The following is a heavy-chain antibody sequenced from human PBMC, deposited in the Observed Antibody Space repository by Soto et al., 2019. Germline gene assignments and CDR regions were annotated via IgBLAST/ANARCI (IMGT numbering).Heavy chain of an antibody. CDR1: GATFSSYA. V-gene: IGHV1-69*13. CDR2: IIPIFGTA. J-gene: IGHJ6*02. D-gene: IGHD3-22*01. Sequence: SVKLSCKAAGATFSSYAISWVRQAPGQGLEWMGGIIPIFGTANYAQKFQGRVTITADESTSTAYMELSSLRSEDTAVYYCAREVGSGYYYYYYGMDVWGQGTTVTVSS. CDR3: AREVGSGYYYYYYGMDV.